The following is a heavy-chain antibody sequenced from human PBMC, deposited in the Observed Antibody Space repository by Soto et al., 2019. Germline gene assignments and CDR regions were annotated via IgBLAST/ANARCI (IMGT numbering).Heavy chain of an antibody. CDR2: SSNSGTFS. J-gene: IGHJ4*02. Sequence: GSLRLSCEGSGSTFSDYYISWIRQAPGKGLEWISYSSNSGTFSRYADSVKGRFSISRDNTKNLLYLQMNSLRAEDTAVYYCARSGDNYNRLDYWGQGTPVTVS. V-gene: IGHV3-11*06. CDR1: GSTFSDYY. CDR3: ARSGDNYNRLDY. D-gene: IGHD1-1*01.